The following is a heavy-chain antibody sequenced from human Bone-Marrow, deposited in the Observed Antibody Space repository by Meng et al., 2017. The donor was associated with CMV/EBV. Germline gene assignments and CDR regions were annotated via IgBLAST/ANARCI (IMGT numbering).Heavy chain of an antibody. CDR2: IYYSGST. CDR1: GGSISSSY. Sequence: SETLSLTCPVSGGSISSSYWSWIRQPPGKGLEWIGYIYYSGSTNYNPSLKSRVTISVDTSKNQFSLKLSAVTAADTAVYYCARGGGIVVVPAAIREKEFDPWGQGTLVTVSS. V-gene: IGHV4-59*01. J-gene: IGHJ5*02. CDR3: ARGGGIVVVPAAIREKEFDP. D-gene: IGHD2-2*02.